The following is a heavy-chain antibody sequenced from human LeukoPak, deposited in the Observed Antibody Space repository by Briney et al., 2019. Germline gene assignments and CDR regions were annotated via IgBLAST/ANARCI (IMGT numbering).Heavy chain of an antibody. V-gene: IGHV4-38-2*01. CDR1: GYSISSGYY. J-gene: IGHJ4*02. CDR3: ERTSGSGSYYLDY. Sequence: KSSDTLSLTVAVSGYSISSGYYWGWIRQPPGNGLEWIGSIYHSVSTYYNPSLKSRVTISVDTSKNQFSLKLSSVTAADTAVYYCERTSGSGSYYLDYWGQGTLVTVSS. D-gene: IGHD3-10*01. CDR2: IYHSVST.